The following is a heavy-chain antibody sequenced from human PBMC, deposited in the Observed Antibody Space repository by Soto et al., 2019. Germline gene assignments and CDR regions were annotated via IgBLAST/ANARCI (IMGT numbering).Heavy chain of an antibody. J-gene: IGHJ4*02. V-gene: IGHV3-74*02. D-gene: IGHD1-26*01. CDR3: VRGGSANYYGLFDS. Sequence: EVQLVESGGGLVQPGGSLRLSCAASGFTFSSYWMHWVRQVPGKGLVWVSRIKSDASTIIYADSVKGRFTISRDNAKNTLYLQVNSLRPEDTAVYFCVRGGSANYYGLFDSWGQGTLVTVSS. CDR2: IKSDASTI. CDR1: GFTFSSYW.